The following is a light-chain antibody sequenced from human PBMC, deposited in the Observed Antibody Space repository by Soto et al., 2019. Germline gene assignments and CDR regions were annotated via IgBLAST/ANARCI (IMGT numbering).Light chain of an antibody. CDR3: SSYTSSSTGYV. J-gene: IGLJ1*01. CDR2: EVS. Sequence: QSVLTQPASVSGSPGQSITISCTGTSSDVGGYNYVSWYQQHPGKAPKLMVYEVSNRPSGVSNLFSGSKSGNTASLTISGLQAEDEADYYCSSYTSSSTGYVFGTGTKLTVL. CDR1: SSDVGGYNY. V-gene: IGLV2-14*01.